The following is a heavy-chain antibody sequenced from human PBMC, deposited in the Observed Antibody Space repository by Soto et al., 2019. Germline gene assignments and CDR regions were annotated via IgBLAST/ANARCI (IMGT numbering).Heavy chain of an antibody. CDR3: VASPTYTYGFEF. D-gene: IGHD3-10*01. V-gene: IGHV3-53*01. J-gene: IGHJ4*02. Sequence: GGSLRLSCEPSGFTVKGNYIGWVRQAPGKGLEWVSVIFSGGVTFYGDSVRGLFTVSRATSKKTLSLQMSRLGVEDTAQSYCVASPTYTYGFEFWGQGTLVTVSS. CDR1: GFTVKGNY. CDR2: IFSGGVT.